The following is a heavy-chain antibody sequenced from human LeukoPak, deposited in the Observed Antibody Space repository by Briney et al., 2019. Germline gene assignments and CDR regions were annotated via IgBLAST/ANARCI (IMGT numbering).Heavy chain of an antibody. V-gene: IGHV1-46*01. D-gene: IGHD3-10*01. CDR2: INPSAVTT. J-gene: IGHJ3*01. Sequence: GSVKVSCKASGHTFTGYYIHWVRQAPGQGLEWMGVINPSAVTTGYAQKFQGRITMTRDTSTNMVYMDLSSLRSEDTALYFCARDSWFGELADAFDLWSQGTMVIVSS. CDR3: ARDSWFGELADAFDL. CDR1: GHTFTGYY.